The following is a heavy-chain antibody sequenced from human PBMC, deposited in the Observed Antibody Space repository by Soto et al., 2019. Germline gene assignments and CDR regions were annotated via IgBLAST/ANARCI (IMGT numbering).Heavy chain of an antibody. J-gene: IGHJ6*02. CDR1: GFTFSSYA. Sequence: PGGSLRLSCAASGFTFSSYAMSWVRQAPGKGLEWVSAISGSGGSTYYADSVKGRFTISRDNSKNTLYLQMNSLRAEDTAVYYCAKDRSSGTHYYYYYGMDVWGQGTKVTVSS. V-gene: IGHV3-23*01. CDR3: AKDRSSGTHYYYYYGMDV. CDR2: ISGSGGST. D-gene: IGHD1-26*01.